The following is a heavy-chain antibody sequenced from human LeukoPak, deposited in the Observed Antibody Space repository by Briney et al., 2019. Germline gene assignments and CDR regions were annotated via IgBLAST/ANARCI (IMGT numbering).Heavy chain of an antibody. V-gene: IGHV4-61*02. Sequence: PSEALSLTCTVSGGSISSGSYYWSWIRQPAGKGLEWIGRIYTSGSTNYNPSLKSRVTISVDPSKNQFSLKLSSVTAADTAVYYCARMRARCSSTSCYRFDPWGQGTLVTVSS. D-gene: IGHD2-2*02. J-gene: IGHJ5*02. CDR3: ARMRARCSSTSCYRFDP. CDR2: IYTSGST. CDR1: GGSISSGSYY.